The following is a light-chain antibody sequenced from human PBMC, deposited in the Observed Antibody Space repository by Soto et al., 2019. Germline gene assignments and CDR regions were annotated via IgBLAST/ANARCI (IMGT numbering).Light chain of an antibody. Sequence: EIVLTQSPGTLSLSPGERATLSCRASQSVNNNYLAWYQQKPGQAPRLLIYGASSRATGIPDRFSGSGSGTDFTLTITKLEPEDFAVYHCQQYGGSPLFTFGQGTKLEI. CDR3: QQYGGSPLFT. J-gene: IGKJ2*01. V-gene: IGKV3-20*01. CDR1: QSVNNNY. CDR2: GAS.